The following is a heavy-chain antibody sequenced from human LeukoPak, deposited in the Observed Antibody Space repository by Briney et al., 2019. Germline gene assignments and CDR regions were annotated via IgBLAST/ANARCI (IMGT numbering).Heavy chain of an antibody. Sequence: ASVKVSCKASEYTFTGYYMHWVRQAPGQGLEWMGWINPNSGGTNYAQKFQGRVTMTRDTSISTAYMELSRLRSDDTAVCYCASADCSGGSCYLSPFDYWGQGTLVTVSS. CDR1: EYTFTGYY. V-gene: IGHV1-2*02. CDR2: INPNSGGT. D-gene: IGHD2-15*01. CDR3: ASADCSGGSCYLSPFDY. J-gene: IGHJ4*02.